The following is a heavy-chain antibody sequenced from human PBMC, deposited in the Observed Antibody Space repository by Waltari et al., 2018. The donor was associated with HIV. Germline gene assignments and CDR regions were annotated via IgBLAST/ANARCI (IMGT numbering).Heavy chain of an antibody. V-gene: IGHV4-59*01. D-gene: IGHD3-22*01. CDR3: ARVKAYYYDNSGFYFFDY. CDR1: GGSISDSF. J-gene: IGHJ4*02. Sequence: QVQLQESGPGLVKPSETLSLTCSVPGGSISDSFWSWIRLPPGKGLEWVGHVFSTGNAKYHPSLQRRVAISGDTSKSQFSLRLTSVTSADTAVYFCARVKAYYYDNSGFYFFDYWGQGTLVTVSS. CDR2: VFSTGNA.